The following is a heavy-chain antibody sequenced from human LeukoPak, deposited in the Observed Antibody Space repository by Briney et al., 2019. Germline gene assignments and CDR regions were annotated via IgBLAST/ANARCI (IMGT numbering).Heavy chain of an antibody. Sequence: PGGSLRLSCAASGFAVNSNYMSWVRQAPGKGLEWVSGFYAGGNTYYADSVKGRFTISRHNSRNTVYLQMNSLRTEDTAVYYCARDGTRGSSLRNAFDIWGQGTMVSVSS. CDR1: GFAVNSNY. D-gene: IGHD6-13*01. CDR3: ARDGTRGSSLRNAFDI. J-gene: IGHJ3*02. CDR2: FYAGGNT. V-gene: IGHV3-53*04.